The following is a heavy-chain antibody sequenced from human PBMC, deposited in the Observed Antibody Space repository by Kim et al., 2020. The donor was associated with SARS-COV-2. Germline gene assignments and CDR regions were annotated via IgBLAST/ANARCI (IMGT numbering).Heavy chain of an antibody. J-gene: IGHJ4*02. CDR1: GFTFSSYW. CDR3: ARAKAGVIALFDY. V-gene: IGHV3-74*01. CDR2: INSDGSST. Sequence: GGSLRLSCAASGFTFSSYWMHWVRQAPGKGLVWVSRINSDGSSTSYADSVKGRFTISRDNAKNTLYLQMNSLRAEDTAVYYCARAKAGVIALFDYWGQGTLVTVSS. D-gene: IGHD3-16*02.